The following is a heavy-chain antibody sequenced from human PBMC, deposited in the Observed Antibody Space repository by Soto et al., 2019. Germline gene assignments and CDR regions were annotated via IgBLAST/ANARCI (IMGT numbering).Heavy chain of an antibody. Sequence: PGRPMRLSCAASGFTFSNYWMHWVRQAPGKGLVWVSRINSDGSSTSYADSVKGRFTISRDNAKNTLYLQMNSLRAEDTAVYYCASSWQQNGMDVWGQGTTVTVS. CDR1: GFTFSNYW. V-gene: IGHV3-74*01. CDR3: ASSWQQNGMDV. J-gene: IGHJ6*02. D-gene: IGHD6-13*01. CDR2: INSDGSST.